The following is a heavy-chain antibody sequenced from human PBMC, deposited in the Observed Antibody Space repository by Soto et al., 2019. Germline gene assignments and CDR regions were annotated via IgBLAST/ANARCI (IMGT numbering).Heavy chain of an antibody. V-gene: IGHV3-30-3*01. CDR3: ARDFSGFSYSSSWYTGYTGRYFDY. J-gene: IGHJ4*02. D-gene: IGHD6-13*01. CDR2: ISYDGSNK. CDR1: GFTFSSYA. Sequence: QVQLVESGGGVVQPGRSLRLSCAASGFTFSSYAMHWVRQAPGKGLEWVAVISYDGSNKYYADSVKGRFTISRDNSKNKLYLQMNSLRAEDTAVYYCARDFSGFSYSSSWYTGYTGRYFDYWGQGTLVTVSS.